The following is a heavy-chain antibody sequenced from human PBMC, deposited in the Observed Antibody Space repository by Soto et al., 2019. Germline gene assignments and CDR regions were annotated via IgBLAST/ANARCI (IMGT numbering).Heavy chain of an antibody. V-gene: IGHV4-34*01. CDR1: GGSFSGYY. D-gene: IGHD3-10*01. CDR3: ASFYGSGRLPYYYYGMDV. J-gene: IGHJ6*02. CDR2: INHGGST. Sequence: SETLSLTCAVYGGSFSGYYWSWIRQPPGKGLEWIGEINHGGSTNYNPSLKSRVTISVDASKNQFSLKLSSVTAADTAVYYCASFYGSGRLPYYYYGMDVWGQGTTVT.